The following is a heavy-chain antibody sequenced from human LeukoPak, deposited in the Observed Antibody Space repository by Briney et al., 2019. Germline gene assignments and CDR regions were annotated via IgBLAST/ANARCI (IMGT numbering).Heavy chain of an antibody. CDR2: ISYDGSNK. D-gene: IGHD2-15*01. Sequence: GGSLRLSCAASGFTFSSYAMHWVRQAPGKGLEWVAVISYDGSNKYYADSVKGRFTISRDNSKNTLYLQMNSLRAEDTAVYYCASDLIVVVVAANPEDAFDIWGQGTMVTVSS. CDR3: ASDLIVVVVAANPEDAFDI. V-gene: IGHV3-30-3*01. J-gene: IGHJ3*02. CDR1: GFTFSSYA.